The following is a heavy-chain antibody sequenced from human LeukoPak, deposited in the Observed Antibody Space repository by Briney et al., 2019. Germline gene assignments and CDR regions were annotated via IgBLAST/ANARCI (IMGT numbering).Heavy chain of an antibody. V-gene: IGHV3-21*01. Sequence: PGGSLRLSCAASGSTFSSYNMNWVRQAPGKGLEWVSFISSSSDYIYYADSLKGRFTISRDNAKNSVYLQMNSLRADDTAVYYCASGGTYVLDYWGQGTLVTVSA. D-gene: IGHD3-16*01. CDR3: ASGGTYVLDY. CDR2: ISSSSDYI. CDR1: GSTFSSYN. J-gene: IGHJ4*02.